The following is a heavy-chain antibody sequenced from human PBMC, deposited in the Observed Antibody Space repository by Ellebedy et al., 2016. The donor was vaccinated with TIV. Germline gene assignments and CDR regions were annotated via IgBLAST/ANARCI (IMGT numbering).Heavy chain of an antibody. D-gene: IGHD5-18*01. CDR1: GFIFRDYD. CDR3: ANGHSRTLDGGS. CDR2: IGTDGMTT. J-gene: IGHJ5*02. Sequence: PGGSLRLSCAASGFIFRDYDMLWVRQAPGKGLEWVSLIGTDGMTTYYADSARGRFTISRDNSRRAVYLQLSGLRSEDTALYYCANGHSRTLDGGSWGQGTLVTVTS. V-gene: IGHV3-30*02.